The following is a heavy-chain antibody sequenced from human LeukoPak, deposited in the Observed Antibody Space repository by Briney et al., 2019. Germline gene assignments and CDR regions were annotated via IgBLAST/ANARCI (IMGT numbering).Heavy chain of an antibody. CDR1: GFTFDDYA. D-gene: IGHD6-19*01. V-gene: IGHV3-9*01. CDR2: INWNSGSI. Sequence: PGGSLTLSCAASGFTFDDYAMHWARHPPGPGLQWLPRINWNSGSIGYADSVKGRFTISRDNAKNSLYLQMTSPRADDTALHYCAKARGIAVAGPRFDPWGQGTLVTVSS. J-gene: IGHJ5*02. CDR3: AKARGIAVAGPRFDP.